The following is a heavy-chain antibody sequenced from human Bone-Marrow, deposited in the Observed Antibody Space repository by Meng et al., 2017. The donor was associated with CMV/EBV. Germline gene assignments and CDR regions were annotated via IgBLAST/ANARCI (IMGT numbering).Heavy chain of an antibody. J-gene: IGHJ6*02. V-gene: IGHV3-30*04. CDR1: GFTFSNYA. Sequence: GGSLRLSCAASGFTFSNYAMHWVRQAPGKGLEWVAVVSYDGTNKQYAASVQGRFTISRDNARKSLYLQMNSLRAEDTAVYYCVRYENLQHGMDVWGQGTTVTVSS. D-gene: IGHD1-1*01. CDR3: VRYENLQHGMDV. CDR2: VSYDGTNK.